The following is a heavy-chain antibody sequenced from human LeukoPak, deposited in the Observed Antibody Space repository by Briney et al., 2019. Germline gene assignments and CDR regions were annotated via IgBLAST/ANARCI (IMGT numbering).Heavy chain of an antibody. J-gene: IGHJ5*02. CDR1: GYTFTSYY. Sequence: ASVKVSCKASGYTFTSYYMHWVRQAPGQGLEWMGIINPSGGSTSYAQKFQGRVTMTRDMSTSTAYMELRSLRSDDTAVYYCARHLAVAVENWFDPWGQGTLVTVSS. D-gene: IGHD6-19*01. V-gene: IGHV1-46*01. CDR2: INPSGGST. CDR3: ARHLAVAVENWFDP.